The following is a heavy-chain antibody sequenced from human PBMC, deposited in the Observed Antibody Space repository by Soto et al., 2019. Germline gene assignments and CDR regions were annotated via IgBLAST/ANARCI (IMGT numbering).Heavy chain of an antibody. V-gene: IGHV1-18*04. CDR3: ARDDHRAMVTRDF. D-gene: IGHD5-18*01. CDR1: GYSFSSYG. CDR2: ISPYNDIT. Sequence: QVHLVQSGAEVKKPGASVKVSCKASGYSFSSYGLNWVRQAPGQGLEWMGWISPYNDITKYAQKMQGRVTMTTDTSTSTAYMELRNLRSDDTAVYFCARDDHRAMVTRDFWGQGTLVTVSS. J-gene: IGHJ4*02.